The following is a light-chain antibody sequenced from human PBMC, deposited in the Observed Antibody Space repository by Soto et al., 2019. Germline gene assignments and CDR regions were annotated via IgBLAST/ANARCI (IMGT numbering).Light chain of an antibody. CDR2: GAS. J-gene: IGKJ5*01. CDR1: QSVSSN. V-gene: IGKV3-15*01. CDR3: XXYNNWPPIT. Sequence: EIVMTQSPATLSVSPGERATLSCRASQSVSSNLAWYQQKPGQAPRLLIYGASTRATGIPARFSGSGSGTXXXXXXXXXXTEDFAVXXXXXYNNWPPITFGQGTRLEIK.